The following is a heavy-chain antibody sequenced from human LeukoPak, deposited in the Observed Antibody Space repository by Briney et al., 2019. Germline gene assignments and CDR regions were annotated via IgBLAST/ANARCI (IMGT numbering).Heavy chain of an antibody. J-gene: IGHJ6*03. D-gene: IGHD2-21*02. CDR3: AKGRVGSRAYCGGDCYPGYMDV. CDR1: GFTFSSYG. V-gene: IGHV3-30*02. CDR2: IRYDGSNK. Sequence: PGGSLRLSCAASGFTFSSYGMHWVRQAPGKGLEWVAFIRYDGSNKYYADSVKGRFTISRDNSKNTLYLQMNSLRAEDTAVYYCAKGRVGSRAYCGGDCYPGYMDVWGKGTTVTISS.